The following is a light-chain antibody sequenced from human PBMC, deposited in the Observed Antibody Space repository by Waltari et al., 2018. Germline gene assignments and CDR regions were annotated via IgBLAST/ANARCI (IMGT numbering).Light chain of an antibody. CDR3: AAWDDILNHWV. J-gene: IGLJ3*02. V-gene: IGLV1-36*01. Sequence: QSVLTQPPSVSGAPLQRVPNSCSGSSSHNGTTAVNLYQQFPGKAPKLLIYYDDLLTSGVSYRFSGSTSGTSASLAISGLQSEDEADYYCAAWDDILNHWVFGGGTKLTVL. CDR2: YDD. CDR1: SSHNGTTA.